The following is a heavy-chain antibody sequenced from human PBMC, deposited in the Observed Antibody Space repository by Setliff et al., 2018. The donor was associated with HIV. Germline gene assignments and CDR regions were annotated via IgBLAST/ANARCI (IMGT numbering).Heavy chain of an antibody. CDR1: GFTFRSYA. J-gene: IGHJ1*01. V-gene: IGHV3-23*01. CDR3: TTDSAASSLD. CDR2: ISGSGGNT. Sequence: GGSLRLSCGASGFTFRSYAMNWVRQAPGKGLEWVSTISGSGGNTHYADSVKGRFTIFRDNSKNTLYLQMNSLRAEDTAVYYCTTDSAASSLDWGQGTLVTVSS. D-gene: IGHD2-15*01.